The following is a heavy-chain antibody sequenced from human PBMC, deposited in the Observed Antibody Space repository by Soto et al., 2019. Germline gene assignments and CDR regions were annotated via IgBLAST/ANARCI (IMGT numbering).Heavy chain of an antibody. CDR2: IGGSSRNT. CDR3: AKDGLSDSPSAIDY. Sequence: GGSLRLSCAASGFMFSRSGMTWVRQAPGMRLESVAGIGGSSRNTYYADSVKGRFTISRDNSKNTLFLQMNSLRDEDTAIYYCAKDGLSDSPSAIDYWGQGTRVTVSS. CDR1: GFMFSRSG. D-gene: IGHD6-13*01. J-gene: IGHJ4*02. V-gene: IGHV3-23*01.